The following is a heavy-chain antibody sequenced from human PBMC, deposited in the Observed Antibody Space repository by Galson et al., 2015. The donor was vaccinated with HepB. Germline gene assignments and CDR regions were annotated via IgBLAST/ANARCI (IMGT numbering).Heavy chain of an antibody. V-gene: IGHV3-7*03. Sequence: SLRLSCAASGFTFSSYWMSWVRQAPGKGLEWVANIKQDGSEKYYVDSVKGRFTITRDNAKNSLYLQMNSLRAEDTAVYYCARDEYCSSTSCYWPHYFDYWGQGTLVTVSS. J-gene: IGHJ4*02. D-gene: IGHD2-2*01. CDR3: ARDEYCSSTSCYWPHYFDY. CDR1: GFTFSSYW. CDR2: IKQDGSEK.